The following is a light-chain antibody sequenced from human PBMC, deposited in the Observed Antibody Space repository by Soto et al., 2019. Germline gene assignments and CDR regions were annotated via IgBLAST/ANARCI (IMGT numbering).Light chain of an antibody. CDR2: QDT. CDR1: KLGEKY. V-gene: IGLV3-1*01. J-gene: IGLJ1*01. CDR3: PAWEYSHAYYV. Sequence: SYELTQPPSVSVSPGQTASITCSGDKLGEKYACWYQQKPGQSPVLVIYQDTKRPSGIPERFSGSNSGNTATLTISGTQAMDEAEYYRPAWEYSHAYYVFGPGNQLTVL.